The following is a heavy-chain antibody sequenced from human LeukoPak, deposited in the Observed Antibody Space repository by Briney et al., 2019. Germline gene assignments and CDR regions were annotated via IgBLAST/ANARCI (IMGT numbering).Heavy chain of an antibody. Sequence: PSETLSLTCSLSGGSIDTNYWSWIRQPPGKGLTFIGYIFYSGDTHYTPSLESRLSMSIDTAKNQFSLKLTSVTAADTAVYYCARDPGWGLRYFDLWGRGALVTVSS. CDR1: GGSIDTNY. CDR2: IFYSGDT. D-gene: IGHD2-15*01. V-gene: IGHV4-59*01. J-gene: IGHJ2*01. CDR3: ARDPGWGLRYFDL.